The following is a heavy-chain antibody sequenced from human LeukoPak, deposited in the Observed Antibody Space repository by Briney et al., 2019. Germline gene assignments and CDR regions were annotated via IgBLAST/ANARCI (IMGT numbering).Heavy chain of an antibody. CDR2: INPNSGGT. J-gene: IGHJ6*02. D-gene: IGHD3-10*01. CDR3: ARVLWFGELSHGMDV. V-gene: IGHV1-2*02. CDR1: GYTFTGYY. Sequence: ASVKVSCKASGYTFTGYYTHWVRQAPGQGLEWMGWINPNSGGTNYAQKFQGRVTMTRDTSISTAYMELSRLRSDDTAVYYCARVLWFGELSHGMDVWGQGTTVTVSS.